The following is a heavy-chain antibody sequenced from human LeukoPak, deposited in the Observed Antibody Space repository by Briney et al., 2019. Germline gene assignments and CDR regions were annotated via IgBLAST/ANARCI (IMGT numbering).Heavy chain of an antibody. Sequence: SETLSLTCAVSGYSTSSGYYWGWIRQPPGKGLEWIGSIYHSGSTYYNPSLKSRVTISVDTSKNQFSLKLSSVTAADTAVYYCARDFWGGYDLYFDYWGQGTLVTVSS. D-gene: IGHD5-12*01. J-gene: IGHJ4*02. CDR3: ARDFWGGYDLYFDY. V-gene: IGHV4-38-2*02. CDR1: GYSTSSGYY. CDR2: IYHSGST.